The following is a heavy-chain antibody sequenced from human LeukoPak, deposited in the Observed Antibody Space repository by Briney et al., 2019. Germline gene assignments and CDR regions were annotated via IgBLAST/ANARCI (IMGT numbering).Heavy chain of an antibody. CDR3: AKVLTGYYYYGMDV. V-gene: IGHV3-11*01. J-gene: IGHJ6*04. Sequence: NPGGSLRLSCAASGFSFSDYYMSWIRQAPGKGLEWVSKISSSGSTIHYADSVKGRFTISRDNSKNSLYLQMNSLRAEDTALYYCAKVLTGYYYYGMDVWGKGTTVTVSS. D-gene: IGHD3-9*01. CDR1: GFSFSDYY. CDR2: ISSSGSTI.